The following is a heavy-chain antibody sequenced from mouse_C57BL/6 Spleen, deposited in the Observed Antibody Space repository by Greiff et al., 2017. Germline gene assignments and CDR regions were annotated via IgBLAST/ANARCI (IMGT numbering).Heavy chain of an antibody. CDR3: ARRHQGNYFDD. J-gene: IGHJ2*01. V-gene: IGHV1-59*01. Sequence: QVQLQQPGAELVRPGTSVKLSCKASGYTFTSYWMHWVKQRPGQGLEWIGVIDPSDSYTNYNQKFKGKATLTVDTSSSTAYMQLSSLTSEDSAVYYCARRHQGNYFDDWGQGTTLTVSS. D-gene: IGHD3-2*02. CDR1: GYTFTSYW. CDR2: IDPSDSYT.